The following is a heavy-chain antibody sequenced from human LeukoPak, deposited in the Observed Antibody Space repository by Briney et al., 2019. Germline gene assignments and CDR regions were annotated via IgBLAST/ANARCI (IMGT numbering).Heavy chain of an antibody. D-gene: IGHD3-10*01. V-gene: IGHV4-59*01. Sequence: SETLSLTCTVSGGSISNYHWSWIRQPPGKGLEWIGYINYSGSTNFDPSLKSRVTISVDTSKNQLSLKLSSVTAADTAVYYCAREYYHGSGSYYDYWGQGTLVTVSS. CDR2: INYSGST. J-gene: IGHJ4*02. CDR3: AREYYHGSGSYYDY. CDR1: GGSISNYH.